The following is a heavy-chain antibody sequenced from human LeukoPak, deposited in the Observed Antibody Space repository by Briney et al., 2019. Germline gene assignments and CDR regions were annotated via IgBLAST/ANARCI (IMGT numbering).Heavy chain of an antibody. CDR1: GXSISSYY. V-gene: IGHV4-59*01. D-gene: IGHD3-3*01. Sequence: SETLSLTCTVSGXSISSYYWSWIRQPPGKRLEWIGHIYYSGSTNYNPSLKSRVTISVDTSKNQFSLKLSSVTAADTAVYYCTSRSSIWSGYQDTLYYFDSWGQGTLVTVSS. CDR2: IYYSGST. CDR3: TSRSSIWSGYQDTLYYFDS. J-gene: IGHJ4*02.